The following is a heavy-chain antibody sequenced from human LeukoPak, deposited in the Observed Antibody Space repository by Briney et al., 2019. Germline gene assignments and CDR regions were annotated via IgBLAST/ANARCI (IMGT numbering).Heavy chain of an antibody. V-gene: IGHV5-51*01. CDR1: GYTFTTYW. J-gene: IGHJ4*02. CDR2: IYPGDSDT. D-gene: IGHD3-10*01. Sequence: GESLKISCKGSGYTFTTYWIDWVRQMPGKGLEWMGIIYPGDSDTRYSPSFQGQVTISADKSISTAYLQWSSLKASDTAVYYCARGRRFGELSHPTYYFDYWGQGTQVTVSS. CDR3: ARGRRFGELSHPTYYFDY.